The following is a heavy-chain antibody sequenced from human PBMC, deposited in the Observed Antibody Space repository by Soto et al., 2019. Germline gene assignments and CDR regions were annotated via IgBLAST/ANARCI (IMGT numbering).Heavy chain of an antibody. CDR3: AGVYYGGNSVNNY. D-gene: IGHD2-8*01. CDR1: GFTFSSFA. CDR2: TSYDGSNK. Sequence: GGSLRLSCAGSGFTFSSFAMSWVRQAPGKGLEWVAATSYDGSNKYYADSVKGRFIISRDNSKNTLDLLLNTLRAEDTAVYYCAGVYYGGNSVNNYWGQGTPVTVAS. V-gene: IGHV3-30-3*01. J-gene: IGHJ4*02.